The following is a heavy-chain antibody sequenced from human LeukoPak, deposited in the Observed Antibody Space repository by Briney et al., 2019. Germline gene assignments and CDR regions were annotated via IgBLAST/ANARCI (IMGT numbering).Heavy chain of an antibody. J-gene: IGHJ4*02. CDR3: ARTLPTGTAAGTFDY. CDR1: GGSISSGSYY. V-gene: IGHV4-61*02. CDR2: IYTSGST. Sequence: PSQTLSPTCTVSGGSISSGSYYWSWIRQPAGKGLEWIGRIYTSGSTNYNPSLKSRVTISVDTSKNQFSLKLSSVTAADTAVYYCARTLPTGTAAGTFDYWGQGTLVTVSS. D-gene: IGHD6-13*01.